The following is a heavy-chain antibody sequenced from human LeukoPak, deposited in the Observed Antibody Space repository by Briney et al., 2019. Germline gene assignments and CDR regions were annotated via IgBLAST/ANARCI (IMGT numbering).Heavy chain of an antibody. Sequence: GGSLRLSCAASGFTFSDYYMTWIRQAPGKGLEWVSYISSSGSTIQYADSVKGRFTISRDNANNSVFLQMNNLRAEDSAIYYCARGARWAYYFDYWGQGSLVTVSS. CDR3: ARGARWAYYFDY. D-gene: IGHD4-23*01. J-gene: IGHJ4*02. CDR1: GFTFSDYY. CDR2: ISSSGSTI. V-gene: IGHV3-11*01.